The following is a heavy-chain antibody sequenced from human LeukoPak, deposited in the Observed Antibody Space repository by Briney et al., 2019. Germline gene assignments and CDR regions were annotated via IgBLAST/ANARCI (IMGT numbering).Heavy chain of an antibody. CDR3: ATVPATTMRQFVNYFDY. J-gene: IGHJ4*02. Sequence: GGSLRLSCEASGFPFGSYVMSWVRQAPGKGLEWIAYINHNAEMIFYPDFVKGRFSISRDNSKNTLSLQMNSLRAEDTAVYYCATVPATTMRQFVNYFDYWGQGTLVTVSS. CDR1: GFPFGSYV. CDR2: INHNAEMI. V-gene: IGHV3-23*01. D-gene: IGHD6-25*01.